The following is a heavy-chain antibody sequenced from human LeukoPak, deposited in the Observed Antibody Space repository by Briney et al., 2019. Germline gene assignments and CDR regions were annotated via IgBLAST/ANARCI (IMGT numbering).Heavy chain of an antibody. Sequence: SETLSLTCAVHGGSFSGYYWSWIRQPPGKGLEWIGEINHSGSTNYNPSLKSRVTISVDTSKNQFSLKLSSVTAADTAVYYCARAGGVGSRNDYWGQGTLVTVSS. CDR3: ARAGGVGSRNDY. CDR2: INHSGST. CDR1: GGSFSGYY. V-gene: IGHV4-34*01. J-gene: IGHJ4*02. D-gene: IGHD1-26*01.